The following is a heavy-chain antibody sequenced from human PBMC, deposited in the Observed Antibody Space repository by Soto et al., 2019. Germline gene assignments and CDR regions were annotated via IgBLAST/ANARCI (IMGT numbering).Heavy chain of an antibody. V-gene: IGHV3-48*02. D-gene: IGHD6-19*01. CDR2: ISSSSSTI. CDR3: ASYIAVAGLFDAFDI. CDR1: GFTFSSYS. Sequence: PGGSLRLSCAASGFTFSSYSMNWVRQAPGKGLEWVSYISSSSSTIYYADSVKGRFTISGDNAKNSLYLQMNSLRDEDTAVYYCASYIAVAGLFDAFDIWGQGTMFTVSS. J-gene: IGHJ3*02.